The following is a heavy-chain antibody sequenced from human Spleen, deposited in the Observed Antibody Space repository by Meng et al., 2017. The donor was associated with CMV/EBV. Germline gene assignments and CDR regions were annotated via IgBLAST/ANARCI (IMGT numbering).Heavy chain of an antibody. CDR2: INHSGST. CDR3: ARGGDSSGYYPNPFDY. J-gene: IGHJ4*02. Sequence: QVQLQQWGAGLLKPSEPLSLTCAVYGGSFSGYYWSWIRQPPGKGLEWIGEINHSGSTNYNPSLKSRVTISVDTSKNQFSLKLSSVTAADTAVYYCARGGDSSGYYPNPFDYWGQGTLVTVSS. D-gene: IGHD3-22*01. CDR1: GGSFSGYY. V-gene: IGHV4-34*01.